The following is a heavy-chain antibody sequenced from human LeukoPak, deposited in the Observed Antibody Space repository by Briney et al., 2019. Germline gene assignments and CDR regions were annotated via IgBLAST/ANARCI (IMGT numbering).Heavy chain of an antibody. V-gene: IGHV1-8*01. CDR2: MNPNSGNT. J-gene: IGHJ4*02. D-gene: IGHD1-26*01. CDR3: ARVAEGATYFDY. Sequence: ASVKVSCKASGYTFTGYDINWVRQATGQGLEWMGWMNPNSGNTGYAQKFQGRVTMTRNTSISTAYMELSSLRSEDTAVYYCARVAEGATYFDYWGQGTLVTVSS. CDR1: GYTFTGYD.